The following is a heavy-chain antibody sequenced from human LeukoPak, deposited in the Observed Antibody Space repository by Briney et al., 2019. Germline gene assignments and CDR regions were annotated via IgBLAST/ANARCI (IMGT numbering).Heavy chain of an antibody. V-gene: IGHV3-21*01. CDR3: ARVSSGSPQYYFDY. D-gene: IGHD1-26*01. CDR1: GFTFSSYS. Sequence: GGSLRLSCAASGFTFSSYSMNWVRQAPGKGLEWVSSISSSSSYIYYADSVKGRFTISRDNAKNSLYLQMNSLRAEDTAVYYCARVSSGSPQYYFDYWGQGTLVTVSS. J-gene: IGHJ4*02. CDR2: ISSSSSYI.